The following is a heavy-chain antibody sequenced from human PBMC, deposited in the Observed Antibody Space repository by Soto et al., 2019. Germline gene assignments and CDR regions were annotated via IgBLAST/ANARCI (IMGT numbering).Heavy chain of an antibody. CDR3: ARGRTRIAAAGTFSCFGY. CDR1: GYTFTSYA. D-gene: IGHD6-13*01. J-gene: IGHJ4*02. V-gene: IGHV1-3*01. Sequence: QVQLVQSGAEVKKPGASVEVSCKASGYTFTSYAMHWVRQAPGQRLEWMGWINAGNGNTKYSQKFQGRVTITRDTSASTAYMELSSLRSEDTAVYYCARGRTRIAAAGTFSCFGYWGQGTLVTVSS. CDR2: INAGNGNT.